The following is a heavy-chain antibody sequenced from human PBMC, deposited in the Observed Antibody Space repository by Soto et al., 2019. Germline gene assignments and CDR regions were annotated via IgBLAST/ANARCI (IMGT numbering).Heavy chain of an antibody. J-gene: IGHJ4*02. CDR3: ARTRVTMVRGVIGY. CDR2: IKQDGSEK. CDR1: GFTFSSYW. Sequence: EVQLVESGGGLVQPGGSLRLSCAASGFTFSSYWMSWVRQAPGEGLEWVANIKQDGSEKYYVDSVKGRFTISRDNAKNSLYLQMNSLRAEDTAVYYCARTRVTMVRGVIGYWGQGTLVTVSS. D-gene: IGHD3-10*01. V-gene: IGHV3-7*04.